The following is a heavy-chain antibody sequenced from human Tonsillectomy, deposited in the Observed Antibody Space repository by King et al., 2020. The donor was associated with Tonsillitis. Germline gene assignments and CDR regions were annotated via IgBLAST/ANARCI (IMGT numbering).Heavy chain of an antibody. CDR2: IYYSGST. Sequence: VQLQESGPGLVKPSETLSLTCTVSGGSISSYYWSWIRQPPGKGLEWIGYIYYSGSTNYNPSLKSRVTISVDTSKNQFSLKLSSVTAADTAVYYCARVHRYYDILQWFDPWGQGTLVTVSS. CDR1: GGSISSYY. J-gene: IGHJ5*02. V-gene: IGHV4-59*01. D-gene: IGHD3-9*01. CDR3: ARVHRYYDILQWFDP.